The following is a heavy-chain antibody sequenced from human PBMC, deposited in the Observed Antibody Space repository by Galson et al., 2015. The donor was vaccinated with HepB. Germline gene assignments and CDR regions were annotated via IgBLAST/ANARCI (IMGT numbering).Heavy chain of an antibody. CDR1: GFTVSNEY. Sequence: SLRLSCAASGFTVSNEYMSWVRQAPGKGLEWVSVIYSGGSTYYGDSMKGRFTISRDKSKNTLYLHMNSLKAEDTAVYYCVRDVGGNPVGIDYWGQGTLVTVSS. CDR2: IYSGGST. CDR3: VRDVGGNPVGIDY. D-gene: IGHD4-23*01. J-gene: IGHJ4*02. V-gene: IGHV3-53*01.